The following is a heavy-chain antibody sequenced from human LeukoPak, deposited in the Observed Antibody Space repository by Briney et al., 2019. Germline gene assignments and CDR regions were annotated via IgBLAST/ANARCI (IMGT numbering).Heavy chain of an antibody. CDR3: ARDYDFWSGYPLSLFDY. D-gene: IGHD3-3*01. CDR1: GFTFSSYW. V-gene: IGHV3-7*01. Sequence: GGSLRLSCVVSGFTFSSYWMSWVRQAPGKGLEWVANIKKDGSVKSYVDSVKGRSTISRDNAKNSLYLQMNSLTAEDTAVYYCARDYDFWSGYPLSLFDYWGQGTLVTVSS. J-gene: IGHJ4*02. CDR2: IKKDGSVK.